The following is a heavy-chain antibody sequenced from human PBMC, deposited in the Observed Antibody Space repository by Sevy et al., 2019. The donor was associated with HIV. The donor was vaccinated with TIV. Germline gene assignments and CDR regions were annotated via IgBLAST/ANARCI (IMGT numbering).Heavy chain of an antibody. V-gene: IGHV6-1*01. CDR1: GDSVSSNSAA. D-gene: IGHD6-19*01. Sequence: KQSQTLSLTCAISGDSVSSNSAAWTWIRQSPSRGLEWLGRTYYRSKWYSDYADSVKRRLTITPDTSKNQISLQLQSVTPDDTAMYYGVRYRSGYYWYFDLWGRGTLVTVSS. J-gene: IGHJ2*01. CDR2: TYYRSKWYS. CDR3: VRYRSGYYWYFDL.